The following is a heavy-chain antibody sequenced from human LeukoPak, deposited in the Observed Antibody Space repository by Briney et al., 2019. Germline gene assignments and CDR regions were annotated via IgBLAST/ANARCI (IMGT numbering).Heavy chain of an antibody. Sequence: PGRSLRLSCAASGFTFSSYGMHWVRQAPGKGLEWVAVISYDGSNKYYADSVKGRFTISRDYSKNTLYLQMNSLRDEDTAIYYCAKDTKRYYYDSSVLFDDWGQGTLVTVSS. D-gene: IGHD3-22*01. V-gene: IGHV3-30*18. CDR2: ISYDGSNK. CDR3: AKDTKRYYYDSSVLFDD. J-gene: IGHJ4*02. CDR1: GFTFSSYG.